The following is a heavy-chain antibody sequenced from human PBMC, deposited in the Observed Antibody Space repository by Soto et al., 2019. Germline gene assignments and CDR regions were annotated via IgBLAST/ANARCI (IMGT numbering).Heavy chain of an antibody. CDR1: GFTFTSY. CDR3: ARDYSNKGFDY. V-gene: IGHV3-11*01. CDR2: ITTSSNNI. Sequence: GGSLRLSCAASGFTFTSYMSWIRQAPGKGLEWISYITTSSNNIYYADSVKGRFTISRDNAKSSLYLQMNSLRAEDTAVYYCARDYSNKGFDYWGQGTLVTVSS. D-gene: IGHD4-4*01. J-gene: IGHJ4*02.